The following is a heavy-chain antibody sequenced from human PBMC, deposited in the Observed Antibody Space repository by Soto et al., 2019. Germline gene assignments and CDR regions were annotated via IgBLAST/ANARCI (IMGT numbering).Heavy chain of an antibody. J-gene: IGHJ5*02. CDR2: IYYSGNT. CDR1: GGSIGTYY. Sequence: TLSLTCTVSGGSIGTYYWSWIRQPPGKGLEWIGYIYYSGNTNYNPSLKRRVSISVDTSKNQFSLKLSSVTAADTAVYYCARVTDRWGQGTLVTVSS. CDR3: ARVTDR. V-gene: IGHV4-59*12.